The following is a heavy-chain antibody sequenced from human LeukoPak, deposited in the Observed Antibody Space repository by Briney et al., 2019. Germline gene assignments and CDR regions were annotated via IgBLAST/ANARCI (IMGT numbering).Heavy chain of an antibody. V-gene: IGHV3-7*03. CDR2: IKQDGSEK. CDR1: GFTFSSYW. CDR3: ARELLMVTTLDY. Sequence: PGGSLRLSCAASGFTFSSYWVSWVRQAPGKWLEWVANIKQDGSEKYCVDSVEARFTISSDNAKNSLYLQMNSLRAEDRAVYYCARELLMVTTLDYWGRGPVVTVS. D-gene: IGHD4-17*01. J-gene: IGHJ4*02.